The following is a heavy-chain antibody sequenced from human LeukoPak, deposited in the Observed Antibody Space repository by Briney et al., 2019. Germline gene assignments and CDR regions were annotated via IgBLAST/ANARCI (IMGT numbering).Heavy chain of an antibody. CDR1: GFTFSSYS. CDR3: ARDASGWYEDWYWFDP. CDR2: ISSSSSYI. J-gene: IGHJ5*02. D-gene: IGHD6-19*01. V-gene: IGHV3-21*01. Sequence: PGGSLRLSCAASGFTFSSYSMNWVRQAPGKGLEWVSSISSSSSYIYYADSVKGRFTISRDNAKNSLYLQMNSLRAEDTAVYYCARDASGWYEDWYWFDPWGQGTLVTVSS.